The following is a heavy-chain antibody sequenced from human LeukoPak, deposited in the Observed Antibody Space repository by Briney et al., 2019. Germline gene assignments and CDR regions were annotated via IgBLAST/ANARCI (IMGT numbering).Heavy chain of an antibody. V-gene: IGHV3-48*03. D-gene: IGHD5-12*01. J-gene: IGHJ3*01. CDR2: ISRFCSSI. CDR1: GFTFSSYE. Sequence: PGGTLRLSCAASGFTFSSYEMIWVRQAPRKGLEWVSYISRFCSSIYYSDSVKGRFTISRDNANNSLYLQMNSLRAEDTAVCCCARGLVFDVWGQGTMVTLPS. CDR3: ARGLVFDV.